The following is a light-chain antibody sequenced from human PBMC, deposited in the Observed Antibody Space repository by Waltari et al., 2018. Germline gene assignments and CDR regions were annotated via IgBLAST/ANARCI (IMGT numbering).Light chain of an antibody. CDR1: HGISTY. CDR3: QQLNSDPWM. Sequence: IQLTQSPSSLSASVGDRVTITCRASHGISTYLAWYQQKPGKAPTLLIYAASTLQSGVPSRFSGSGSGTDFTLTISSLQPEDFATYYCQQLNSDPWMFGQGTKVEIK. CDR2: AAS. V-gene: IGKV1-9*01. J-gene: IGKJ1*01.